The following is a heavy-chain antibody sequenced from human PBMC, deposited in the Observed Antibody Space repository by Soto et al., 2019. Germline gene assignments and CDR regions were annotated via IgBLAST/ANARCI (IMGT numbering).Heavy chain of an antibody. Sequence: QVQLVQSGAEVKKPGSSVKVSCKASGGTFSSYAISWVRQAPGQGLEWMGGIIPIFGTANYAQKFQGRVKITADKSTSTAYMELSSLRSDDTAVYYCASPTVDYYYYYGMDVWGQGTTATVSS. CDR1: GGTFSSYA. J-gene: IGHJ6*02. CDR2: IIPIFGTA. D-gene: IGHD2-21*01. V-gene: IGHV1-69*14. CDR3: ASPTVDYYYYYGMDV.